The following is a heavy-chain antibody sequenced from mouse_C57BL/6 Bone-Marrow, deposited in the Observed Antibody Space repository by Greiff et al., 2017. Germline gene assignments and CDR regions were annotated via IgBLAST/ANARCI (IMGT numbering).Heavy chain of an antibody. CDR3: ARRALYYGSSYYFDY. Sequence: QVQLQQSGAELARPGASVKLSCKASGYTFPSYGISWVKQRTGQGLEWIGEIYPRSGNTYYNEKFKGKATLTADKSSSTAYMELRSLTSEDSAVYFCARRALYYGSSYYFDYWGQGTTLTVSS. D-gene: IGHD1-1*01. CDR1: GYTFPSYG. J-gene: IGHJ2*01. CDR2: IYPRSGNT. V-gene: IGHV1-81*01.